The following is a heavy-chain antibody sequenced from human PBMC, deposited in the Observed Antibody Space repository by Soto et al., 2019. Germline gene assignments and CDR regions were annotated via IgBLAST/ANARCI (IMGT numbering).Heavy chain of an antibody. CDR3: ARERRQLPDYYGMDV. V-gene: IGHV1-3*05. CDR1: GYTFTSYA. J-gene: IGHJ6*02. Sequence: QVQLVQSGAEEKKPGASVKVSCKASGYTFTSYAMHWVRQAPGQRLEWMGWINAGNGNTKYSPKFQGRVTITRDTSASTAYMELSSLRSEDTAVYYCARERRQLPDYYGMDVWGQGTTVTVSS. D-gene: IGHD1-1*01. CDR2: INAGNGNT.